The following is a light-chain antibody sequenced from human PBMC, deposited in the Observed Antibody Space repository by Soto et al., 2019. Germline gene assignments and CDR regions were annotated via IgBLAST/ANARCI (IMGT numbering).Light chain of an antibody. CDR1: QSVLYGINNKNY. CDR2: CAS. CDR3: QQYYTTPLT. Sequence: DIVMTQSPDSLAVSLGERATINCKSSQSVLYGINNKNYLAWYQQKPGQPPKLLIYCASTRESGVPDRFSGSGSVTDFTLTIISLQAEDVAVYSCQQYYTTPLTFGGGTKVEIK. V-gene: IGKV4-1*01. J-gene: IGKJ4*01.